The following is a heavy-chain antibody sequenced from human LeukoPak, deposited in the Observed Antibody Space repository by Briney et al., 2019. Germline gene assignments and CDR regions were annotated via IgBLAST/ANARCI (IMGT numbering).Heavy chain of an antibody. D-gene: IGHD3-3*01. CDR2: IIPILGIA. CDR3: ARDPTVITSSRITIFGVVKSPHNWFDP. J-gene: IGHJ5*02. Sequence: ASVKVSCKASGGTFSSYAISWVRQAPGQGLEWMGGIIPILGIANYAQKFQGRVTMTRDTSTSTVYMELSSLRSEDTAIYFCARDPTVITSSRITIFGVVKSPHNWFDPWGQGTLVTVSS. CDR1: GGTFSSYA. V-gene: IGHV1-69*10.